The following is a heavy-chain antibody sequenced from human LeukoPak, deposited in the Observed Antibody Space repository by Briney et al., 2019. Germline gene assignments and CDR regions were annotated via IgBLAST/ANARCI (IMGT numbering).Heavy chain of an antibody. CDR1: GYTFTNYG. V-gene: IGHV1-18*01. CDR3: ARVIVGATSGDY. J-gene: IGHJ4*02. Sequence: ASAKVSCKASGYTFTNYGVSWVRQAPGQGLEWMGWIIVYNGNTNHAQKLQGRVTMTTDTSTSTAYLELRSLRSDDTAVYYCARVIVGATSGDYWGQGTLVTVSS. D-gene: IGHD1-26*01. CDR2: IIVYNGNT.